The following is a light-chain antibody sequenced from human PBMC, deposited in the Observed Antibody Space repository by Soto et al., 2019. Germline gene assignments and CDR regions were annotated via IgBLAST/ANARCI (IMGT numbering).Light chain of an antibody. V-gene: IGKV3-20*01. CDR3: QQYGSSPTWT. J-gene: IGKJ1*01. CDR1: QRVSSSY. Sequence: EIVLTQSPGTLSLSPGERATLSCRASQRVSSSYLAWYQQKPGQAPRLLIYGASSRATGIPDRFSGSGSGTEFTLTISRLEPEDFAVYYCQQYGSSPTWTFGQGTKVEIK. CDR2: GAS.